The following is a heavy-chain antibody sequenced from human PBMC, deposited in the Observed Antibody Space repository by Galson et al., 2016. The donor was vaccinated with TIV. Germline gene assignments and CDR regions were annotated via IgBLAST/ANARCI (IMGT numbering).Heavy chain of an antibody. Sequence: SVKVSCKASGYTFTSYDINWVRQATGQGLEWMGWMNPNSGNTGYAQKFRGRVTMTRNTSVRTAYMELSSLRSEDTAVYYCARGVNSYNLDSWGQGTLVTVSS. J-gene: IGHJ4*02. V-gene: IGHV1-8*02. CDR3: ARGVNSYNLDS. D-gene: IGHD5-18*01. CDR2: MNPNSGNT. CDR1: GYTFTSYD.